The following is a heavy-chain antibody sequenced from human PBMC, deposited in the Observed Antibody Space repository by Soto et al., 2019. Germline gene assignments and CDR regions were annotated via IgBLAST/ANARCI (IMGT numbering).Heavy chain of an antibody. V-gene: IGHV4-34*01. D-gene: IGHD5-12*01. CDR2: INDSGST. Sequence: QVQLQEWVAGLLRPSETLSLTCAVYGGSLSGYYWSWLRQPPGKGLDWIGEINDSGSTNYKPSLKRRAIISIDTSKNQLSLKLRSVTAADKAVYYWARSLRYSGYTLWGYFQRCGHGTLVTVSS. CDR1: GGSLSGYY. CDR3: ARSLRYSGYTLWGYFQR. J-gene: IGHJ1*01.